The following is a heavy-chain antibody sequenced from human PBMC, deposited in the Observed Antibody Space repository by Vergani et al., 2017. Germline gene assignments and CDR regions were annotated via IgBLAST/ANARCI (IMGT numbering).Heavy chain of an antibody. Sequence: QVQLVQSGAEVKKPGSSVKVSCKASGGTFSSYAISWVRQTPGQGLEWMGRIIPIFGTANYAQKFQGRVTITADESTSTAYMELSSLRSEDTAVYYCAGSGRDGYNSSWFDPWGQGTLVTVSS. J-gene: IGHJ5*02. CDR1: GGTFSSYA. D-gene: IGHD5-24*01. V-gene: IGHV1-69*18. CDR3: AGSGRDGYNSSWFDP. CDR2: IIPIFGTA.